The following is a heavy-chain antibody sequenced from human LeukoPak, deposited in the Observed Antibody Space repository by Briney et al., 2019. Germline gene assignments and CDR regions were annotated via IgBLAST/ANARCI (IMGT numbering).Heavy chain of an antibody. Sequence: PVASVKVSCKASGYTVSDYYVQWVRQAPGQGLEWMGWISAYNANTNYAQKLQGRVTMTTDTSTSTAYMELRSLRSDDTAVYYCARGGVGATLDYWGQGTLVTVSS. J-gene: IGHJ4*02. CDR3: ARGGVGATLDY. D-gene: IGHD1-26*01. CDR1: GYTVSDYY. V-gene: IGHV1-18*04. CDR2: ISAYNANT.